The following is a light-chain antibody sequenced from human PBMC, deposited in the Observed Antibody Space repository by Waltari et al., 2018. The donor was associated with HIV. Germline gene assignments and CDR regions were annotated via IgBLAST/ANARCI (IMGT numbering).Light chain of an antibody. Sequence: EVVMTQSPATLSVSPGERVTLSCRASQSVSSNLAWYQQTPGQAPRLLIYDASTRASGVPARFSGSGSGTDFTLTITSLQSEDFAVYYCQQYNNWPLWTFGQGTRVQIK. CDR2: DAS. V-gene: IGKV3-15*01. J-gene: IGKJ1*01. CDR1: QSVSSN. CDR3: QQYNNWPLWT.